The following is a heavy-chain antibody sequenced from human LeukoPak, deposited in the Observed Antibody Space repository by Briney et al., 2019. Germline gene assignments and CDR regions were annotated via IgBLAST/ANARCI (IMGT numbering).Heavy chain of an antibody. CDR2: IRSDGTNK. Sequence: PGGSLRLSCAASGFTFNSYGMYWVRQAPGKGLEWVAFIRSDGTNKYYADSVRGRFTISRDNSKNTLYLQMNSLRAEDTAVYYCTRENWYIDYWGQGNLVTVSS. J-gene: IGHJ4*02. CDR1: GFTFNSYG. CDR3: TRENWYIDY. V-gene: IGHV3-30*02.